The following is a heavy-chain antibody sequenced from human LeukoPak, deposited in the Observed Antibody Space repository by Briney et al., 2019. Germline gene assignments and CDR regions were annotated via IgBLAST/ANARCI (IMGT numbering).Heavy chain of an antibody. CDR2: ISNSI. V-gene: IGHV3-21*01. CDR1: GFTFSTYS. CDR3: ARGAYYYDSSGYADYYYMDV. J-gene: IGHJ6*03. Sequence: GGSLRLSCVASGFTFSTYSMNWVRQAPGKGLEWVSLISNSIYADSVKGRFTISRGNAKNSLYLQMNSLRAEDTAVYYCARGAYYYDSSGYADYYYMDVWGKGTTVTVSS. D-gene: IGHD3-22*01.